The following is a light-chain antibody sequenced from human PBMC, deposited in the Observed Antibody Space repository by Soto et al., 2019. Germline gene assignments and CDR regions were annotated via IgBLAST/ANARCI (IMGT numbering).Light chain of an antibody. CDR2: KVS. J-gene: IGKJ5*01. CDR1: QSVVYSDGNTY. V-gene: IGKV2-30*01. CDR3: QQYNNWPFS. Sequence: DVVMTQSPLSLPVTLGQPASISCRSSQSVVYSDGNTYLNWFQQRPGQSPRRLIYKVSNRDSGVPDRFSGSGSETDFTLTISGLQSEDSAVYFCQQYNNWPFSFGQGTRLEI.